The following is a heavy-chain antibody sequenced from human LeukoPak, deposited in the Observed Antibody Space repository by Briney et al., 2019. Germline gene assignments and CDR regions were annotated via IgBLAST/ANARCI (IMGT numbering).Heavy chain of an antibody. CDR3: AKAVFYDSSGYSAYYFDY. J-gene: IGHJ4*02. CDR1: GFTFDDYA. CDR2: ISCDVGST. V-gene: IGHV3-43D*03. Sequence: PGGSLRLSCAASGFTFDDYAMHWVRQAPGQGLEWVSLISCDVGSTYYAHSVKGRFTISRDNSKNSPYLQMNSLRAEDTALYYCAKAVFYDSSGYSAYYFDYWGQGTLVTVFS. D-gene: IGHD3-22*01.